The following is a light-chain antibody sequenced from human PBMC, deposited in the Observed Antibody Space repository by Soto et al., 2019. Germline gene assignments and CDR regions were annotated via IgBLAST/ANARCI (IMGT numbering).Light chain of an antibody. CDR3: QSYDNNAVI. Sequence: NFMLTQPHSVSESPGKTVTISCTGSSGSIASQYVQWYQQRPGSAPTTLIYEDNQRPSGVPDRFSGSVDSSSNSASLTISELKTEDEADYYCQSYDNNAVIFGGGTKLTVL. CDR2: EDN. J-gene: IGLJ2*01. CDR1: SGSIASQY. V-gene: IGLV6-57*02.